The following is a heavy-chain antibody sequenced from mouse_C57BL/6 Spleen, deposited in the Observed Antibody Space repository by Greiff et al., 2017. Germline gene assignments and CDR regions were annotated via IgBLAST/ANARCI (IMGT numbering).Heavy chain of an antibody. J-gene: IGHJ3*01. Sequence: QVQLQQSGAELVRPGTSVKVSCKASGYAFTNYLIEWVKQRPGQGLEWIGVINPGSGGTNYNEKFQGKATLTADKSSSTAYMQLSSLTSEDSAVYFCARNLLYYGSRFAYWGQGTLVTVSA. CDR1: GYAFTNYL. V-gene: IGHV1-54*01. CDR2: INPGSGGT. CDR3: ARNLLYYGSRFAY. D-gene: IGHD1-1*01.